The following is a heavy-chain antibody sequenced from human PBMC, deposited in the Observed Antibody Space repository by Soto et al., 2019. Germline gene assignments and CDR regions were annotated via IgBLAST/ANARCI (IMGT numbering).Heavy chain of an antibody. D-gene: IGHD6-19*01. V-gene: IGHV3-23*01. J-gene: IGHJ5*02. CDR1: GFTFSSYA. Sequence: GGSLRLSCAVSGFTFSSYAMNWVRQAPGKGLEWVSGISGSGGSTYYADSVKGRFTISRDNSKNTLYLQMSSLRPEDTAVYYCATDPVRGTYHSSGWNNWFDPWGQGTLVTVSS. CDR3: ATDPVRGTYHSSGWNNWFDP. CDR2: ISGSGGST.